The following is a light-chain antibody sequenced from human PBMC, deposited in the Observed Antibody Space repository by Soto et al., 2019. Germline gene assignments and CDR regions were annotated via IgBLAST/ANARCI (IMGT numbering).Light chain of an antibody. V-gene: IGLV2-23*01. CDR1: SSDVGSYNL. CDR2: EGS. J-gene: IGLJ2*01. Sequence: QSALTQPASVSGSPGQSITISCTGTSSDVGSYNLVSWYQQHPGKAPKLMIYEGSKRPSGVSNLFSGSKSGNTASLTISGLQAEDEADYYCCSYAGSSTLVFGGGTQLTVL. CDR3: CSYAGSSTLV.